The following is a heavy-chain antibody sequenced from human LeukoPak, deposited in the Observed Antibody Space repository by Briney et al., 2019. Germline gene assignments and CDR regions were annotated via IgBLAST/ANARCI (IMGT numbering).Heavy chain of an antibody. V-gene: IGHV3-21*01. Sequence: GGSLRLSCAASGFTFSSYSVNWVRQAPGKGLEWVSSISSSSSYIYYADSVKGRFTISRDNAKNSLYLQMNSLRAEDTAVYYCARVTLDYGDFSKDYWGQGTLVTVSS. CDR2: ISSSSSYI. CDR3: ARVTLDYGDFSKDY. CDR1: GFTFSSYS. D-gene: IGHD4-17*01. J-gene: IGHJ4*02.